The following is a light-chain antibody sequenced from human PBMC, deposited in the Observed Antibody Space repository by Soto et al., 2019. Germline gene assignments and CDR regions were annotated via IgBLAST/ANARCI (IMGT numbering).Light chain of an antibody. CDR1: QSVSSSY. J-gene: IGKJ3*01. Sequence: EIVLTQSPGTLSLSPGERATLSCRASQSVSSSYLAWYQQKPGQAPRLLIYDASSRATGIPDRFSGSGSGTDFTLTISRLEPEDFAVYYCQQYGSSVITFGPGTKVDIK. CDR3: QQYGSSVIT. V-gene: IGKV3-20*01. CDR2: DAS.